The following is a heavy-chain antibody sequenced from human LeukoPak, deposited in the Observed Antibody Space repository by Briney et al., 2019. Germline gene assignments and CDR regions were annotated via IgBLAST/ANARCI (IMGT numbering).Heavy chain of an antibody. D-gene: IGHD2-2*01. V-gene: IGHV4-34*01. CDR2: INHSGST. CDR1: GGSFSGYY. J-gene: IGHJ5*02. CDR3: ARGRSVVVYKNWFDP. Sequence: SETLSLTCAVYGGSFSGYYWSWIRQPPGKGLEWIGEINHSGSTNYNPSLKSRVTISVDTSKNQFSLKLSSVTAADTAVYYCARGRSVVVYKNWFDPWGQGTLVTVSS.